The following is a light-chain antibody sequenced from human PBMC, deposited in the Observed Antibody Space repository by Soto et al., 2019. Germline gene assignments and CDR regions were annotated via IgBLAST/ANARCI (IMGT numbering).Light chain of an antibody. J-gene: IGLJ2*01. Sequence: QSVLTQPPSASGTPGQRVTISCSGSSSNIGSDTVTWYQQLPGTAPKLLIYSDNQRPSGGPGRFSGCKSGTSASLAISGLQSEDDADYYCAAWDDSPNGPVFGGGTKLTVL. CDR3: AAWDDSPNGPV. CDR1: SSNIGSDT. V-gene: IGLV1-44*01. CDR2: SDN.